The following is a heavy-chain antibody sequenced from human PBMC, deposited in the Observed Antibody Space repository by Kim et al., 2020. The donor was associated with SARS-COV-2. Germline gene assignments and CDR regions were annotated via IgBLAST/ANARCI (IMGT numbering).Heavy chain of an antibody. Sequence: YYNPSLKSRVTISVDTSKNQFSLKLGSVTAADTAVYYCAGEGGYGPRIDYWGQGTLVTVSS. V-gene: IGHV4-39*01. J-gene: IGHJ4*02. CDR3: AGEGGYGPRIDY. D-gene: IGHD4-17*01.